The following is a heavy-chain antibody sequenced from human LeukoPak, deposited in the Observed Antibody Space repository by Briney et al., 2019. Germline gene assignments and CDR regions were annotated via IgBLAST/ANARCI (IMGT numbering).Heavy chain of an antibody. D-gene: IGHD6-6*01. CDR3: AKDRLRYSSSYYFDY. Sequence: GRSLRLSCAASGFTFSSYVMHWVRQAPGKGLEWVAVISYDGSNKYYADSVKGRFTISRDNSKNTLYLQMNSLRAEDTAVYYCAKDRLRYSSSYYFDYWGQGTLVTVSS. CDR2: ISYDGSNK. V-gene: IGHV3-30*18. CDR1: GFTFSSYV. J-gene: IGHJ4*02.